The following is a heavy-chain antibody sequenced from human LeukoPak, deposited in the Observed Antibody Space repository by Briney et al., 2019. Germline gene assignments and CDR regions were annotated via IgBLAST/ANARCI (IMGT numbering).Heavy chain of an antibody. D-gene: IGHD1-26*01. CDR1: EYSFTSYW. Sequence: GESLKISCKGSEYSFTSYWIGWVRQMPGKGLEWMGIFYPGDSDTRYSPSFQGQVTISADKSTSTAYLQWSSLKASDTAMYYCARVAYSGSYYGENDYWGQGTLVTVSS. J-gene: IGHJ4*02. CDR3: ARVAYSGSYYGENDY. V-gene: IGHV5-51*01. CDR2: FYPGDSDT.